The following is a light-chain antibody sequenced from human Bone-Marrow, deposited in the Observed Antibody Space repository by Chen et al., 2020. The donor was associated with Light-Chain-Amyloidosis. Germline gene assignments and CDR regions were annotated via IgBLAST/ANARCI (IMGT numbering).Light chain of an antibody. CDR2: EVT. CDR3: SSYTITNIHV. Sequence: QSALTQPASVSGSPGPSITISCTGTSSDVGGDNHVSWYQQHPDKAPKLMIYEVTNRPSWVPDRFSGSKSDNTASLTISGLQTEDEADYFCSSYTITNIHVFGSGTRVTVL. CDR1: SSDVGGDNH. V-gene: IGLV2-14*01. J-gene: IGLJ1*01.